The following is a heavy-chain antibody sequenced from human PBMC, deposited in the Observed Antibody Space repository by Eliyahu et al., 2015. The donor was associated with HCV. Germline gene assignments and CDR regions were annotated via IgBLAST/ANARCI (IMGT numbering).Heavy chain of an antibody. CDR1: GFTFSSYW. D-gene: IGHD1-26*01. CDR2: INSDGSST. J-gene: IGHJ6*02. V-gene: IGHV3-74*01. Sequence: EVQLVESGGGLVQPGGSLRLSCAASGFTFSSYWMXWVRQAPGKGLVWVSRINSDGSSTSYADSVKGRFTISRDNAKNTLYLQMNSLRAEDTAVYYCATVGGNLRGSYQGPYYYYGMDVWGQGTTVTVSS. CDR3: ATVGGNLRGSYQGPYYYYGMDV.